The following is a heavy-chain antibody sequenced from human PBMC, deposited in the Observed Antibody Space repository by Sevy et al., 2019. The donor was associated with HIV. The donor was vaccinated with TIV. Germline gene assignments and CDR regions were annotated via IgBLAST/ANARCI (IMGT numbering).Heavy chain of an antibody. CDR2: IYYSRST. CDR3: ARNTVTTNYYYYMDV. V-gene: IGHV4-59*01. J-gene: IGHJ6*03. Sequence: SETLSLTCTVSGGSISSYYWSRIRQPPWKGLEWIGYIYYSRSTNYNPSLKSRVTISVDTSKNQFSLKLSSVTAADTAVYYCARNTVTTNYYYYMDVWGKGTTVTVSS. D-gene: IGHD4-17*01. CDR1: GGSISSYY.